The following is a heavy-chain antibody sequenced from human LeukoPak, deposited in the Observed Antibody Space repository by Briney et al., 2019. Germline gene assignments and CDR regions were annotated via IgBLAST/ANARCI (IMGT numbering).Heavy chain of an antibody. D-gene: IGHD4-17*01. CDR3: ASHDYGDYAPLDY. V-gene: IGHV3-11*01. J-gene: IGHJ4*02. CDR1: GFTFSDYY. CDR2: ISSSGSTI. Sequence: GGSLRLSCAASGFTFSDYYMSWIRQAPGKGLEWVSYISSSGSTIYYADSVKGRFTISRDNAKNSLYLQMKSPRAEDTAVYYCASHDYGDYAPLDYWGQGTLVTVSS.